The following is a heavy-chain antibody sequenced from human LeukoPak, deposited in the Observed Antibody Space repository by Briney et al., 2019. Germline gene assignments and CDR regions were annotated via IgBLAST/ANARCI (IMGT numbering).Heavy chain of an antibody. D-gene: IGHD4-23*01. CDR1: GFTFSSYA. Sequence: GGSLRLSCAASGFTFSSYAMRWVRQAPGKGLEWVSAISGSGGSTYYADSVKGRFTISRDNSKNTLYLQMNSLRADDTAVYYCARHVDYGGNFYFDYWGQGTLVTVSS. CDR2: ISGSGGST. J-gene: IGHJ4*02. V-gene: IGHV3-23*01. CDR3: ARHVDYGGNFYFDY.